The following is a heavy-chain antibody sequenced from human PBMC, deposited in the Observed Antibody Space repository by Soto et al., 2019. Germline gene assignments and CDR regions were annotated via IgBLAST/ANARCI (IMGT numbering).Heavy chain of an antibody. J-gene: IGHJ4*02. CDR2: IIPMERRT. V-gene: IGHV1-69*01. CDR1: GGTFNNYG. Sequence: QVQLVQSGAEVKKPGSSVKVSCKASGGTFNNYGMGWVRQAPGQGLEWVGGIIPMERRTHYAQKFQGRVTLTADASRSTAYLELRSLRSDDTAVYYCASWDYDVLTGYSYDDWGQGTLVTVSS. D-gene: IGHD3-9*01. CDR3: ASWDYDVLTGYSYDD.